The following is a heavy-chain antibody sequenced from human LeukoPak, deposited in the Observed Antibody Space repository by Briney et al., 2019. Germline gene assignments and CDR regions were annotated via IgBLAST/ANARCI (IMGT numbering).Heavy chain of an antibody. CDR3: ARQGNYGSGSPYYYMDV. CDR1: GFTFSSYA. Sequence: GGSLRLSCAASGFTFSSYAMHWVRQAPGKGLEWVAVISYDGSNKYYADSVKGRFTISRDNSKNTLYLQMNSLRAEDTAVYYCARQGNYGSGSPYYYMDVWGKGTTVTVSS. CDR2: ISYDGSNK. V-gene: IGHV3-30-3*01. D-gene: IGHD3-10*01. J-gene: IGHJ6*03.